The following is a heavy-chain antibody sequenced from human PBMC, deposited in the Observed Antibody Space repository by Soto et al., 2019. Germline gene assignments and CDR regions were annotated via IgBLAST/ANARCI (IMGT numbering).Heavy chain of an antibody. V-gene: IGHV4-30-4*01. CDR2: IYYSGST. D-gene: IGHD3-22*01. Sequence: QVQLQVSGPGLVKPSQTLSLTCTFSGGSISSGDYYWSWIRQPPGKGREWIGYIYYSGSTYYNPSLKSRLTISVDTSNNQFSLKLSSVTAADTAVYYCARVGRTSYYDSSGYNWFDPWGQGTLVTVSS. J-gene: IGHJ5*02. CDR1: GGSISSGDYY. CDR3: ARVGRTSYYDSSGYNWFDP.